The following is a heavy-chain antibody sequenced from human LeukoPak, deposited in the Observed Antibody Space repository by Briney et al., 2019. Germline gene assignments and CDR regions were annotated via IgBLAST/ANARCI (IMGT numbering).Heavy chain of an antibody. CDR2: IIPILGIA. J-gene: IGHJ5*02. D-gene: IGHD3-16*01. CDR3: ARNYWSYDYVWGTKNDNWFDP. Sequence: ASVKVSCKASGGTFSSYAISWVRQAPGQGLEWMGRIIPILGIANYAQKFQGRVTITADKSTSTAYMELSSLRSEDTAVYYCARNYWSYDYVWGTKNDNWFDPWAREPWSPSPQ. V-gene: IGHV1-69*04. CDR1: GGTFSSYA.